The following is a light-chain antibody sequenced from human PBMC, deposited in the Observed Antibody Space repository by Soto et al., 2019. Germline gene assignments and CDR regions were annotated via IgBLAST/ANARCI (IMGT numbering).Light chain of an antibody. CDR2: WAS. Sequence: IVMTQSPDSLAVSLGERATINCRSSQSLLHSSNKKNYLAWYQQRPGQAPKLLIYWASTRESGVPDRFSGSGSGTDFTLTISSLQPEDVAVYFCHQYNNTWTFGQGTKVELK. J-gene: IGKJ1*01. CDR3: HQYNNTWT. V-gene: IGKV4-1*01. CDR1: QSLLHSSNKKNY.